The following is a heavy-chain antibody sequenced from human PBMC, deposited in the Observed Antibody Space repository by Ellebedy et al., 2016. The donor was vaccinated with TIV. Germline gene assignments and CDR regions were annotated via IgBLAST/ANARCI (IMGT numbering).Heavy chain of an antibody. CDR3: AKNNGGSGTNWFAP. Sequence: GESLKISXAASGFSFSSYRMNWVRQTPERGLEWVSPTGTTGAYIFYADSVKGRFTISRDNAKNALYLEMTNLSGEDTATYYCAKNNGGSGTNWFAPWGQGTLVTVSS. D-gene: IGHD2-15*01. CDR1: GFSFSSYR. V-gene: IGHV3-21*06. J-gene: IGHJ5*02. CDR2: TGTTGAYI.